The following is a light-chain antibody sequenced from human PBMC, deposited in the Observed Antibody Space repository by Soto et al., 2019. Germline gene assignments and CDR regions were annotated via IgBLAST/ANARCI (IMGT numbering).Light chain of an antibody. CDR2: DAS. Sequence: EIVLTQSPATLSLSPGERATLSCRASQSIGSQLAWYQQRPGRAPRLLICDASNRATGIPARFSASGSGTDFALTISSLEPEDFAVYYCQQRYSWPLTFGGGTKVEIK. CDR1: QSIGSQ. CDR3: QQRYSWPLT. J-gene: IGKJ4*01. V-gene: IGKV3-11*01.